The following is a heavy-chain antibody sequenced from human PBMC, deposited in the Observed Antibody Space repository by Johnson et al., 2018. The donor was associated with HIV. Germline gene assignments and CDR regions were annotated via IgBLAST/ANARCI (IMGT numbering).Heavy chain of an antibody. D-gene: IGHD2-2*01. CDR2: ISGSGGRT. CDR3: AKDLSVVLPSAPDAFDI. V-gene: IGHV3-23*04. Sequence: VQLVESGGGLVQPGGSLRLSCAASGFTFGSYAMSWVRQAPGKGLEWVSIISGSGGRTYYADSVKGRFTISRDNSRNTLHLQMNSLRAEDTDVYYCAKDLSVVLPSAPDAFDIWGQGTMVTVSS. J-gene: IGHJ3*02. CDR1: GFTFGSYA.